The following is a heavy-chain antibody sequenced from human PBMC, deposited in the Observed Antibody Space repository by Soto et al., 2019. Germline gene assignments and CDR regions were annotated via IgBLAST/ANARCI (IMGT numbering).Heavy chain of an antibody. J-gene: IGHJ2*01. CDR3: ARDLSVGLFESRSSSSSYGIDL. D-gene: IGHD6-6*01. Sequence: PGGSLRLSCAASGLTFSGYGMHWVRQAPGKGLEWVAVIWYDGSNKYYADSVKGRLTISRDNSKNTLYLQMNSLRAEDTAVYYRARDLSVGLFESRSSSSSYGIDLW. CDR2: IWYDGSNK. V-gene: IGHV3-33*01. CDR1: GLTFSGYG.